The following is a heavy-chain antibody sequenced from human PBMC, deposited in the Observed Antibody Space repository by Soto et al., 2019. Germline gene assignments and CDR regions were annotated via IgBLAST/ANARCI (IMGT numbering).Heavy chain of an antibody. J-gene: IGHJ5*02. Sequence: SETLSLTCTVSGGSISSYYWGWIRQPPGKGLEWIGSIYYSGSTYYNPSLKSRVTISVDTSKNQFSLKLSSVTAADTAVYYCARRRQQLAYNWFDPWGQGTLVTVSS. V-gene: IGHV4-39*07. CDR2: IYYSGST. CDR1: GGSISSYY. D-gene: IGHD6-13*01. CDR3: ARRRQQLAYNWFDP.